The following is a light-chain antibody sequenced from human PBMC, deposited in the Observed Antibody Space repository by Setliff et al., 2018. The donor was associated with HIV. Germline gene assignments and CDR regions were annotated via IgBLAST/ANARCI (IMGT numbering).Light chain of an antibody. Sequence: SYELTQPSSVSVAPGKTASITCGGNNIGSKSVHWYQQKPGQAPVLVIYNDSDRPSGIPERLSGSNSGTTATLTISRVEAGDEADYYCQVWDSSSDHYVSGTGTKVT. CDR2: NDS. CDR1: NIGSKS. J-gene: IGLJ1*01. V-gene: IGLV3-21*04. CDR3: QVWDSSSDHYV.